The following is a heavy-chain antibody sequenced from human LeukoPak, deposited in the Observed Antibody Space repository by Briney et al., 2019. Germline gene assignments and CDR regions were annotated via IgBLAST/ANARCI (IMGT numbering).Heavy chain of an antibody. Sequence: SETQSLTCTVSGGSISSYYWSWIRQPPGKGLEWIGYIYYSGSTNYNPSLRSRVTISVDTSKNQFSLKLSSVTAADTAVYYCATTPRVYYYDSSGPWFDPWGQGTLVTVSS. V-gene: IGHV4-59*01. J-gene: IGHJ5*02. D-gene: IGHD3-22*01. CDR3: ATTPRVYYYDSSGPWFDP. CDR1: GGSISSYY. CDR2: IYYSGST.